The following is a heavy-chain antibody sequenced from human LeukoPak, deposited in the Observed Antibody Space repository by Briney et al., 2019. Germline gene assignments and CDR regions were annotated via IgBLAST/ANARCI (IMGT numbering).Heavy chain of an antibody. CDR1: GGSVTSGGDY. D-gene: IGHD2-15*01. CDR2: ISSSRT. J-gene: IGHJ5*02. Sequence: PSQTLSLTCTVSGGSVTSGGDYWSWIRQPPGKGLEWIGYISSSRTNYNPSLKSRVTISVDTSKNQFSLKLRSATTADTALYYCAREGECSGGSCYSYGWFDPWGQGTLVTVSS. CDR3: AREGECSGGSCYSYGWFDP. V-gene: IGHV4-61*08.